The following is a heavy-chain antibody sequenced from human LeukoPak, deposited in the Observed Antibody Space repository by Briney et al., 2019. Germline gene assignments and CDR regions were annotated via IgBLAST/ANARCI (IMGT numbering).Heavy chain of an antibody. D-gene: IGHD3-22*01. Sequence: RPGGSLRLSCAASGFTFSSNSMNWVRQAPGKGLEWVSSISSSSSYIYYADSVKGRFTISRDNAKNSLYLQMNSLRAEDTAVYYCARVRRGYYDSSGNYFDYWGQGTLVTVSS. V-gene: IGHV3-21*01. CDR1: GFTFSSNS. J-gene: IGHJ4*02. CDR3: ARVRRGYYDSSGNYFDY. CDR2: ISSSSSYI.